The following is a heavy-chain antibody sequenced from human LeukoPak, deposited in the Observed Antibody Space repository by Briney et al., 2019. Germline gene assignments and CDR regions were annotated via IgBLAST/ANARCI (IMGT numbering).Heavy chain of an antibody. CDR1: GFTFSSYA. CDR2: ISGSGGST. V-gene: IGHV3-23*01. CDR3: AKAPGTMIVVVITT. J-gene: IGHJ4*02. Sequence: PGASLRLSCAASGFTFSSYAMSWVRQAPGKGLEWVSAISGSGGSTYYADSVKGRFTISRDNSKNTLYLLMNSLRAEDTAVYYCAKAPGTMIVVVITTWGQGTLVTVSS. D-gene: IGHD3-22*01.